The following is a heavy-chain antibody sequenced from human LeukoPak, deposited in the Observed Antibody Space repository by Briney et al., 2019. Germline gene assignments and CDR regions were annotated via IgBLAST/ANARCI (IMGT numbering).Heavy chain of an antibody. CDR3: ARDRGYAFDI. CDR2: ISSNGGST. J-gene: IGHJ3*02. V-gene: IGHV3-64D*06. D-gene: IGHD5-12*01. Sequence: GGSLRLSCSASGFTLSSYAMHWVCQAPGKGLEYVSVISSNGGSTNYADSVKGRFTISRDNSKNTLYLQMSSLRAEDTAVYYCARDRGYAFDIWGQGTMVTVSS. CDR1: GFTLSSYA.